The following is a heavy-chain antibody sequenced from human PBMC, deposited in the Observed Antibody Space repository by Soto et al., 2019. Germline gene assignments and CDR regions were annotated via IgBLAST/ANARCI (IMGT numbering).Heavy chain of an antibody. J-gene: IGHJ6*02. CDR3: AREKPLYSYGPSDGMDV. CDR2: ISYDGSNK. Sequence: GGSLRLACSASGFTFSSYAMHWVRQGPGNGLDWVAVISYDGSNKYYADSVKGLFTISRDNSKNTLYLQMNSLRAEDTAVYYCAREKPLYSYGPSDGMDVWGQGTTVTVSS. CDR1: GFTFSSYA. D-gene: IGHD5-18*01. V-gene: IGHV3-30-3*01.